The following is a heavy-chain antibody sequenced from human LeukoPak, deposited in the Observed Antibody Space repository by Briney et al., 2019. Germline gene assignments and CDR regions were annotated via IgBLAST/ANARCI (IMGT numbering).Heavy chain of an antibody. CDR3: ARDLAAGSAFDI. J-gene: IGHJ3*02. CDR2: ISSSSSYI. CDR1: GFTFSSYS. V-gene: IGHV3-21*01. Sequence: GGSLRLSCAASGFTFSSYSMNWVRQAPGKGLEWVSSISSSSSYIYYADSVKGRFTISRDNAKNSLYLQMNSLRAEDKAVYYCARDLAAGSAFDIWGQGTMVTVSS. D-gene: IGHD6-13*01.